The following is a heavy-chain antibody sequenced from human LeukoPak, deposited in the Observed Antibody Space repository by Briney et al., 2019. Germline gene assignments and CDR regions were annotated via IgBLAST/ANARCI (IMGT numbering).Heavy chain of an antibody. CDR3: ARDSGIVVVPAAIGIVAFDI. CDR2: ISSSSSTI. J-gene: IGHJ3*02. Sequence: GGSLRLSCAASGFTFSSYSMNWFRQAPGKGLEWGSYISSSSSTIYYADSVKGRFTISRDNAKNSLYLQMNRLRAEDTAVYYCARDSGIVVVPAAIGIVAFDIWGQGTMVTVSS. D-gene: IGHD2-2*02. V-gene: IGHV3-48*01. CDR1: GFTFSSYS.